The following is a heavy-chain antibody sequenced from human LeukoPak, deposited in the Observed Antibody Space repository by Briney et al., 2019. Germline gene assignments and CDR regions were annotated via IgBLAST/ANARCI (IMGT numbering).Heavy chain of an antibody. CDR1: GFTFDDYA. Sequence: GGSLRLSCAASGFTFDDYAMNWVRQAPGKGLEWVSFTSGDSKVIYYADSVKGRFTISRDNAKNSLYLQMNSLRADDTAVYYCGRDGGVAYGLDVWGQGTTVTVSS. CDR3: GRDGGVAYGLDV. D-gene: IGHD3-3*01. CDR2: TSGDSKVI. V-gene: IGHV3-48*01. J-gene: IGHJ6*02.